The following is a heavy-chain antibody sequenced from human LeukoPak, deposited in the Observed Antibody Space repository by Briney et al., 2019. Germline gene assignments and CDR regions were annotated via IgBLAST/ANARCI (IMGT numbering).Heavy chain of an antibody. D-gene: IGHD3-22*01. J-gene: IGHJ4*02. CDR2: ISGSGDST. CDR1: GFTFSNYA. Sequence: GGSLRLSCAASGFTFSNYAMSWVRQAPGKGLEWVSVISGSGDSTYYAESVEGRFTISRDNSKNTLYLQMNSLRAEDTAVYYCAKGHDSSGYSQTFFDYWGQGTLVTVSS. V-gene: IGHV3-23*01. CDR3: AKGHDSSGYSQTFFDY.